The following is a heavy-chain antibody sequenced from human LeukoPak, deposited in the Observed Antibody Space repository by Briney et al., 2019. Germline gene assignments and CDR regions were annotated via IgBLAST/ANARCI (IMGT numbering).Heavy chain of an antibody. V-gene: IGHV3-9*01. CDR2: ISWNSGSI. Sequence: GGSLRLSCAASGFTFDDYAMHWVRQAPGKGLEGVSGISWNSGSIGYADSVKGRFTISRDNAKNSLYLQMNSLRAEDTALYYCAKDHSYYYYYMDVWGKGTTVTVSS. J-gene: IGHJ6*03. CDR1: GFTFDDYA. CDR3: AKDHSYYYYYMDV.